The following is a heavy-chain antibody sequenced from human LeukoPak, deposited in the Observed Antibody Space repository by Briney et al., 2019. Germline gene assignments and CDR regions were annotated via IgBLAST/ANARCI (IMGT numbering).Heavy chain of an antibody. CDR2: ISSSSSYI. CDR1: GFTFSSYS. Sequence: PGGSLRLSCAASGFTFSSYSMNWVRQAPGKGLEWVSSISSSSSYIYYADSVKGRFTISRDNAKNSLYLQMNSLRAEDTAVYYCAKDPLWLQLPDYWGQGSLVTVSS. D-gene: IGHD5-12*01. V-gene: IGHV3-21*04. CDR3: AKDPLWLQLPDY. J-gene: IGHJ4*02.